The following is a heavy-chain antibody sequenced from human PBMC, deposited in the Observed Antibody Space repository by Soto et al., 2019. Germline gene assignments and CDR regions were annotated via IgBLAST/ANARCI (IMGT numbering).Heavy chain of an antibody. CDR1: GGSVSSGSYY. CDR2: IYYSGST. D-gene: IGHD2-15*01. V-gene: IGHV4-61*01. Sequence: QVQLQESGPGLVKPSETLSLTCTVSGGSVSSGSYYWSWIRPPPGQGLDWIGYIYYSGSTNHNPSLKSRLTISLDTSKTQVSLKLSSVTAADTAVYYCARGSCPNDALDIWGQGTMVTVSS. CDR3: ARGSCPNDALDI. J-gene: IGHJ3*02.